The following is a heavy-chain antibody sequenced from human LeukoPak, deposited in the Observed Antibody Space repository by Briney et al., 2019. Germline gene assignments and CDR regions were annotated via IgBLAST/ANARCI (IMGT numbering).Heavy chain of an antibody. J-gene: IGHJ3*02. CDR1: GGSISSYY. CDR3: ARILPPYYDIYAFDI. CDR2: IYTSGST. V-gene: IGHV4-4*07. Sequence: SETLSLTCTVSGGSISSYYWSWIRQPAGKGLEWIGRIYTSGSTNYNPSLKSRVTMSVDTSKNQFSLKLSSVTAADTAVYYCARILPPYYDIYAFDIWGQGTMVTVSS. D-gene: IGHD3-9*01.